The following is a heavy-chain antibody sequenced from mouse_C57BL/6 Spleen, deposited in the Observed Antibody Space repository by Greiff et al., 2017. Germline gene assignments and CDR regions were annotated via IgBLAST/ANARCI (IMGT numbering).Heavy chain of an antibody. V-gene: IGHV1-69*01. CDR3: ARCLTGTAWFAY. CDR2: IDPSDSYT. Sequence: QVQLQQPGAELVKPGASVKLSCKASGYTFTSYWMHWVKQRPGRGLEWIGEIDPSDSYTNYNQKFKGKSTLTVDKSSSTAYMQLSSRTADDSAVYYCARCLTGTAWFAYWGQGTLVTVSA. D-gene: IGHD4-1*01. J-gene: IGHJ3*01. CDR1: GYTFTSYW.